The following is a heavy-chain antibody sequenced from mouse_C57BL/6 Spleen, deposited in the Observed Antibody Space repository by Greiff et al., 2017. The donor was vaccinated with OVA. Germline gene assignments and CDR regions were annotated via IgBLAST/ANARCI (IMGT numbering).Heavy chain of an antibody. CDR1: GYAFTNYL. Sequence: QVHVKQSGAELVRPGTSVKVSCKASGYAFTNYLIEWVKQRPGQGLEWIGVINPGCGGTNYNEKFKGKATLTSDKSSSNAYMQLSSLTSEDSAVYFCARSTAQATAYWGQGTLVTVSS. CDR2: INPGCGGT. CDR3: ARSTAQATAY. J-gene: IGHJ3*01. D-gene: IGHD3-2*02. V-gene: IGHV1-54*01.